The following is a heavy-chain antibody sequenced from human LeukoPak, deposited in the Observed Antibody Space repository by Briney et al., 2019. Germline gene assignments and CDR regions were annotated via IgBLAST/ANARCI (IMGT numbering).Heavy chain of an antibody. V-gene: IGHV5-51*01. CDR2: IYPGDSDT. CDR3: AGHPPYSSGWRWFDP. CDR1: GYSFTSYW. D-gene: IGHD6-19*01. Sequence: GESLKISCKGSGYSFTSYWIGWVRQMPGKGLEWMGIIYPGDSDTRYSPSFQGQVTISADKSISTAYLQWSSLKASDTAMYYCAGHPPYSSGWRWFDPWGQGTLVTVSS. J-gene: IGHJ5*02.